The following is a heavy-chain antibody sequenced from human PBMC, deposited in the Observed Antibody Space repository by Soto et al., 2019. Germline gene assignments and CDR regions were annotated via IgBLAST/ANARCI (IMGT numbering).Heavy chain of an antibody. J-gene: IGHJ5*02. D-gene: IGHD2-2*01. V-gene: IGHV1-69*06. CDR2: TLPILGTA. CDR1: GGTFGNYA. CDR3: VRESHEIVAVPATVMGPFTWFDP. Sequence: QVQLVQSGAEVKTPGSSVKVSCKASGGTFGNYAISWVRQAPGQGLEWLGGTLPILGTANYAQKFQGRVTITADRSTSTAYMELSSLTSEDTAVYYCVRESHEIVAVPATVMGPFTWFDPWGQGTLVTVSS.